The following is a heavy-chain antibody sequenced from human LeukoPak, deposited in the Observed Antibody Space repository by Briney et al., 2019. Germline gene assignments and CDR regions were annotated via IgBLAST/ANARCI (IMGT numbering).Heavy chain of an antibody. D-gene: IGHD1-26*01. J-gene: IGHJ5*02. CDR3: ARGQGATVPQVGKNWFDP. Sequence: SETLSLTCGVSGGSISSSYWWSWVRQPPGKGLEWIGEIYHSGSTNYNPSLKSRVTISMDKSKNQFSLNLSSVTVADTAIYYCARGQGATVPQVGKNWFDPWGQGTRVTVSS. CDR2: IYHSGST. CDR1: GGSISSSYW. V-gene: IGHV4-4*02.